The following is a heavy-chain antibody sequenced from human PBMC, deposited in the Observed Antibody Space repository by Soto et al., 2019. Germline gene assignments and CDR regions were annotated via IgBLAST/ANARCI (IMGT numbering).Heavy chain of an antibody. Sequence: QVPLQESGPGLVKPSQTLSLTCTVSGGSISSGGYYWSWIRQHPGKGLEWNGYIYYSGSTYYNPSLKSRVTISVDTSKNQFSLKLSSVTAADTAVYYCARDTGGDCSGGSCYRSYWYFDLWGRGTLVTVSS. V-gene: IGHV4-31*03. D-gene: IGHD2-15*01. CDR3: ARDTGGDCSGGSCYRSYWYFDL. CDR1: GGSISSGGYY. J-gene: IGHJ2*01. CDR2: IYYSGST.